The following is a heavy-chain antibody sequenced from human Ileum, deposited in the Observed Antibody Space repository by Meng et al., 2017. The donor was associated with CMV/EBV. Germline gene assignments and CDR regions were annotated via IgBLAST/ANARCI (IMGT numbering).Heavy chain of an antibody. CDR1: GFTFRDYA. Sequence: GGSLRLSCVASGFTFRDYAMTWVRQAPGKGLEWVGFIRSRGDGGTTKYAASVKGRFTISRDDSNSIASLQMSSLKTEDTAVYYCAKDVGATPYYCYGMDVWGQGTTVTVSS. J-gene: IGHJ6*02. D-gene: IGHD1-26*01. CDR3: AKDVGATPYYCYGMDV. CDR2: IRSRGDGGTT. V-gene: IGHV3-49*04.